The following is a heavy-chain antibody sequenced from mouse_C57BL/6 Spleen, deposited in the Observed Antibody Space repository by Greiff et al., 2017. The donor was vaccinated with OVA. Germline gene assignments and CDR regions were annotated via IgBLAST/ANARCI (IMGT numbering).Heavy chain of an antibody. D-gene: IGHD4-1*01. CDR2: IHPNSGST. Sequence: QVQLKQSGAELVKPGASVKLSCKASGYTFTSYWMHWVKQRPGQGLEWIGMIHPNSGSTNYNEKFKSKATLTVDKSSSTAYMHLSSLTSEDSAVYYCARWELVFDYWGQGTTLTVSS. V-gene: IGHV1-64*01. CDR1: GYTFTSYW. CDR3: ARWELVFDY. J-gene: IGHJ2*01.